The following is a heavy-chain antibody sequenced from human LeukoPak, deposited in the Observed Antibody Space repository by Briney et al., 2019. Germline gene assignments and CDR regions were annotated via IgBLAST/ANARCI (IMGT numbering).Heavy chain of an antibody. Sequence: ASVKVSCKASGYTFTGYYMHWVRQAPGQGLEWMGWINPNSGGTNHAQKFQGRVTMTRDTSISTAYMELSRLRSDDTAVYYCARVGYSGSYRYLYYFDYWGQGTLVTVSS. V-gene: IGHV1-2*02. J-gene: IGHJ4*02. CDR1: GYTFTGYY. CDR2: INPNSGGT. CDR3: ARVGYSGSYRYLYYFDY. D-gene: IGHD1-26*01.